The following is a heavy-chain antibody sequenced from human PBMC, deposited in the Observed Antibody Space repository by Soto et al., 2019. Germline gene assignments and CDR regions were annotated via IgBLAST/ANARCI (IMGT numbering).Heavy chain of an antibody. CDR2: VTGSGGTT. CDR1: GFTFNNYA. Sequence: EVQLLESGGGLVQPGGSLRLSCAASGFTFNNYAMTWVRQAPGKGLEWVSTVTGSGGTTYYADSVKGRFSVSRDNSKHTLYLHMNSLRADDTGVYYCAKDLLIYSNDWYGGVDVWGQGTTVTVTS. V-gene: IGHV3-23*01. D-gene: IGHD6-19*01. J-gene: IGHJ6*02. CDR3: AKDLLIYSNDWYGGVDV.